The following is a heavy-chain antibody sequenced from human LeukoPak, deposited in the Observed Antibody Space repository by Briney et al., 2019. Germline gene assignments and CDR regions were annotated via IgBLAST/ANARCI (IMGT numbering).Heavy chain of an antibody. J-gene: IGHJ6*02. D-gene: IGHD6-25*01. CDR1: GFTFSSYA. CDR2: ISGGGGST. Sequence: GGSLRLSCAASGFTFSSYAMSWVRGAPGKGVEWVSAISGGGGSTYYADSVKGRFTISRDSSKNTLYLQMNSLRADATAVYYCAKGGPSPYYYYGMDVWGQGTTVTVSS. CDR3: AKGGPSPYYYYGMDV. V-gene: IGHV3-23*01.